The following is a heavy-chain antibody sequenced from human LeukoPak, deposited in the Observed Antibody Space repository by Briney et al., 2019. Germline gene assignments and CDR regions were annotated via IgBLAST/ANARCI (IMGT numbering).Heavy chain of an antibody. CDR3: AELGITMIGGV. Sequence: TGGSLRLSCAASGFTFSSYSMNWVRQAPGKGLEWVSSISSSSSYIYYADSVKGRFTISRDNAKNSLYLQMNSLRAEDTAVYYCAELGITMIGGVWGKGTTVTISS. CDR1: GFTFSSYS. V-gene: IGHV3-21*01. J-gene: IGHJ6*04. CDR2: ISSSSSYI. D-gene: IGHD3-10*02.